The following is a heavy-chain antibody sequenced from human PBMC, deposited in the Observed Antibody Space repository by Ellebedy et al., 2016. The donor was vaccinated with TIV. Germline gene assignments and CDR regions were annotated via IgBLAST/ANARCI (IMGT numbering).Heavy chain of an antibody. CDR3: AREFPVQIVVVITPHFDY. CDR2: ISYDGSNK. D-gene: IGHD3-22*01. J-gene: IGHJ4*02. V-gene: IGHV3-30-3*01. CDR1: GFTFSSYA. Sequence: GESLKISXAASGFTFSSYAMHWVRQAPGKGLEWVAVISYDGSNKYYADSVKGRFTISRDNSKNTLYLQMNSLRAEDTAVYYCAREFPVQIVVVITPHFDYWGQGTLVTVSS.